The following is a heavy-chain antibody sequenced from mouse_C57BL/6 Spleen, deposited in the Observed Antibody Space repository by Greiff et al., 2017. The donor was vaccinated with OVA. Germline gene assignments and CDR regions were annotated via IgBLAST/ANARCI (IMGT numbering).Heavy chain of an antibody. V-gene: IGHV1-42*01. CDR1: GYSFTGYY. J-gene: IGHJ4*01. CDR2: ITPSTGGT. CDR3: ARSDYYGKDAMDY. Sequence: EVQLQQSGPELVKPGASVKISCKASGYSFTGYYMNWVKQSPAKSLEWIGEITPSTGGTTYNQTFKDRATLTVDTSSSTADKQRKNLTSEDSAVYYCARSDYYGKDAMDYWGQGTSVTVSS. D-gene: IGHD1-1*01.